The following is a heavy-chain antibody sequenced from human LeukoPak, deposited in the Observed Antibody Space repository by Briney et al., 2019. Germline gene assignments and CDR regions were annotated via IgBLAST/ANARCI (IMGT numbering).Heavy chain of an antibody. V-gene: IGHV4-38-2*02. Sequence: KASETLSLTCTVSGYSISSGYYWGWIRQPPGKGLEWIGSIYHSGSTYYNPSLKSRVTISVDTSKNQFSLKLSSVTAADTAVYYCARDKESLTSWIQLWLPSYFDYWGQGTLVTVSS. CDR2: IYHSGST. D-gene: IGHD5-18*01. CDR3: ARDKESLTSWIQLWLPSYFDY. CDR1: GYSISSGYY. J-gene: IGHJ4*02.